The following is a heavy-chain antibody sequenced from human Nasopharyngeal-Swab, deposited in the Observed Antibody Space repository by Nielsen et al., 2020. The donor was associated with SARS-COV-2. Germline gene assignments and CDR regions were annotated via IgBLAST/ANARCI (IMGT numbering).Heavy chain of an antibody. Sequence: GGSLRLSCAASGFTFSSYGMHWVRQAPGKGLEWVAVIWYDGSNKYYADSVKGRFTNSRDNSKNTLYLQMNSLRAEDTAVYYCARELAAAGTGGNWGQGTLVTVSS. CDR2: IWYDGSNK. J-gene: IGHJ4*02. V-gene: IGHV3-33*01. CDR1: GFTFSSYG. D-gene: IGHD6-13*01. CDR3: ARELAAAGTGGN.